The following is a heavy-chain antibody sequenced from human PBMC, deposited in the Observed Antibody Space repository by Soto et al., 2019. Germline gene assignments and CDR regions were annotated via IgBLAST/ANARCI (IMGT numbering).Heavy chain of an antibody. J-gene: IGHJ6*02. D-gene: IGHD6-19*01. CDR1: GGSVSSGSYY. CDR3: ARDTGRVAGTVDYYYGMDV. V-gene: IGHV4-61*01. Sequence: SETLSLTXTVSGGSVSSGSYYWSWIRQPPGKGLEWIGYIYYSGSTNYNPSLKSRATISVDTSKNRFSLKLSSVTAADTAVYYCARDTGRVAGTVDYYYGMDVWGQGTTVTVSS. CDR2: IYYSGST.